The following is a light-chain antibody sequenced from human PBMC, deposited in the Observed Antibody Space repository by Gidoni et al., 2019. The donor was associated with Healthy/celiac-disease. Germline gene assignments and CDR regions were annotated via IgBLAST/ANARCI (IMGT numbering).Light chain of an antibody. CDR2: GAS. CDR3: QQYGSSPPIT. Sequence: DIVLTQSPGTLSLSPGERATLSCRSSQSVSSSYLAWYQQKPGQAPRLLIYGASSRATGIPDRFSDSGSGTDFTLTISRLGPEDFAVYYCQQYGSSPPITFGPGTKVDIK. J-gene: IGKJ3*01. CDR1: QSVSSSY. V-gene: IGKV3-20*01.